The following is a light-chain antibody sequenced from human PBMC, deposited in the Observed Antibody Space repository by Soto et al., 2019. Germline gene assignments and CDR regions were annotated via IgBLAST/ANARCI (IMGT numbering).Light chain of an antibody. J-gene: IGKJ1*01. Sequence: VVMTQSPVTLSVSPGERVTLSCRASQSVDSRLAWYQHKPGQGPRLLIYGASTRASGVPDRFGGSGSGTEFTLTISSLQSEDFAVYYCQQYKHWRTFGQGAKVEIK. V-gene: IGKV3-15*01. CDR2: GAS. CDR3: QQYKHWRT. CDR1: QSVDSR.